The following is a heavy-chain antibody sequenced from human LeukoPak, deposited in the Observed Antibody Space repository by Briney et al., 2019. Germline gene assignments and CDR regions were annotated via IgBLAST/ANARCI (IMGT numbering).Heavy chain of an antibody. CDR2: INHSGST. J-gene: IGHJ4*02. D-gene: IGHD3-10*01. V-gene: IGHV4-34*01. CDR3: ARGRAYYYGSGSYYNY. Sequence: SETLSLTCAVYGGSFSGYYWSWIRQPPGKGLEWIGEINHSGSTNYNPSLKSRVTISVDTSKNQFSLKLSSVTAADTAVYYCARGRAYYYGSGSYYNYWGQGTLVTVSS. CDR1: GGSFSGYY.